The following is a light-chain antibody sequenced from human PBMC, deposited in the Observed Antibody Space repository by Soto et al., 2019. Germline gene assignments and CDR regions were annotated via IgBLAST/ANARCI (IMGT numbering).Light chain of an antibody. CDR3: SSYADSNSYV. CDR2: EVT. Sequence: QSALTQPPSASGSPGQSVTISCTGTSSDVGGYNYVYWYQQHPGKAPKLMIYEVTKRPSGVPDRFSGSKSGNTASLTVSGLQAEDEADYYCSSYADSNSYVFGPGTKVIVL. J-gene: IGLJ1*01. CDR1: SSDVGGYNY. V-gene: IGLV2-8*01.